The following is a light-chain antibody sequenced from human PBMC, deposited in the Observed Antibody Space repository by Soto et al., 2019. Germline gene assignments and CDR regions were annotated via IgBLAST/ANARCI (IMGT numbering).Light chain of an antibody. CDR2: DAS. J-gene: IGKJ4*01. Sequence: EIVLTQSPATLSLPPGERATLSCRASQSVSSYLAWYQQKPGQAPRLLIYDASNRATGIPARFSGSGSGTDFTLTISSLEPEDFAVYYCQQRSNWPPFTFCGGTKVEIK. V-gene: IGKV3-11*01. CDR3: QQRSNWPPFT. CDR1: QSVSSY.